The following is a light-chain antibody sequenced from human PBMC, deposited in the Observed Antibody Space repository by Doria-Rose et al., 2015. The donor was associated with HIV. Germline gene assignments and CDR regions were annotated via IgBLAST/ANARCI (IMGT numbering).Light chain of an antibody. CDR1: QSFSSTY. CDR3: HQYGTSWT. Sequence: TQSPGTLSLSPGERATLPCRASQSFSSTYLAWYQQKPGQAPSLLIYDGSARATGIPDRFSASGSGTDVTLTISRLEPEDVALYYCHQYGTSWTFGQGTKVEI. J-gene: IGKJ1*01. V-gene: IGKV3-20*01. CDR2: DGS.